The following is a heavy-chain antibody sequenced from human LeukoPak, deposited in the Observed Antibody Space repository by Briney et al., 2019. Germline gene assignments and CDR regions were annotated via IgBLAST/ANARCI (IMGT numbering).Heavy chain of an antibody. J-gene: IGHJ3*02. CDR2: ISWNSGSI. V-gene: IGHV3-9*01. D-gene: IGHD1-26*01. CDR3: ARGSSGARDI. CDR1: GFTFDDYA. Sequence: GGSLRLSCAASGFTFDDYAMHWVRQAPGKGLEWVSGISWNSGSIGYVDSVKGRFTISRDNTKNSLYLQMNSLRAEDTAVYYCARGSSGARDIWGQGTMVTVSS.